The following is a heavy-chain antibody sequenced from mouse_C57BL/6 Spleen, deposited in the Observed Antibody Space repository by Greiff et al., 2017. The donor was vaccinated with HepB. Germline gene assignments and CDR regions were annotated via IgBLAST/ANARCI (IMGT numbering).Heavy chain of an antibody. Sequence: VKLMESGAELVQPGASVKISCKASGYAFSSYWMNWVKQRPGKGLEWIGHIYPGAGDTTYNGKFTGKATLTADKYASTAYMQLSSLTSADSEVYFCARSEAYYFDYWGQGTTLTVSS. CDR1: GYAFSSYW. J-gene: IGHJ2*01. CDR3: ARSEAYYFDY. CDR2: IYPGAGDT. V-gene: IGHV1-80*01.